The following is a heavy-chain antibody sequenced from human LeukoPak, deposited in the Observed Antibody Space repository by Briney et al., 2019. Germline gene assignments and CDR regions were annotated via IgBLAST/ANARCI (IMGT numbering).Heavy chain of an antibody. CDR2: IYYSGST. Sequence: SETLSLTCTVSGGSISSYYWSWIRQPPGKGLEWIGYIYYSGSTNYNPSLKSRVTISVDTSKNQFSLKLSSVTAADTAVYYCARHAQAYDFWSGSTEGGLSYWGQGTLVTVSS. J-gene: IGHJ4*02. V-gene: IGHV4-59*08. CDR3: ARHAQAYDFWSGSTEGGLSY. D-gene: IGHD3-3*01. CDR1: GGSISSYY.